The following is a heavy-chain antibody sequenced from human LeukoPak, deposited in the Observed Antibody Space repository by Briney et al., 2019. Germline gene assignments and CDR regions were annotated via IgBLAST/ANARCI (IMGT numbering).Heavy chain of an antibody. D-gene: IGHD3-16*01. CDR2: INEYEST. Sequence: GGSLRLSCAASGFTFSDFRMYSVRQAPGKGLVWISNINEYESTGYADSVKGRFTISRDNDKNILYLQMNSLRAEDTAVYYCARVRGGNWGRGTLVTVSS. V-gene: IGHV3-74*01. J-gene: IGHJ4*02. CDR3: ARVRGGN. CDR1: GFTFSDFR.